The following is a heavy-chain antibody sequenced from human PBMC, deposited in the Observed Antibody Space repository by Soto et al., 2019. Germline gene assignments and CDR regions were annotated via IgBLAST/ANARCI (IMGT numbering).Heavy chain of an antibody. Sequence: QVQLVESGGGVVQPGRSLRLSCAASGFTFSSYAMHWVRQAPGKGLEWVAVISYDGSNKYYADSVKGRFTISRDNSKNTMYLQMNSLRAEDTAVYYCARAHSSGYFYGLDYWGQGTLVTVSS. J-gene: IGHJ4*02. D-gene: IGHD3-22*01. CDR3: ARAHSSGYFYGLDY. V-gene: IGHV3-30-3*01. CDR1: GFTFSSYA. CDR2: ISYDGSNK.